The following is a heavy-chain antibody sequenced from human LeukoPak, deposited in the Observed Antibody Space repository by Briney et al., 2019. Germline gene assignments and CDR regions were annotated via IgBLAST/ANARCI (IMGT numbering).Heavy chain of an antibody. Sequence: GGSLRLSCAASGFTFRDYYMSWVRQAPGEGLVWASRMNSDGKNIDYADSVKGRFTISRDNAKNTLYLQMNSLRAEDTAVYYCARAGDYYYAFWGQGTLVTVSS. CDR3: ARAGDYYYAF. J-gene: IGHJ4*02. V-gene: IGHV3-74*01. CDR2: MNSDGKNI. CDR1: GFTFRDYY. D-gene: IGHD3-10*01.